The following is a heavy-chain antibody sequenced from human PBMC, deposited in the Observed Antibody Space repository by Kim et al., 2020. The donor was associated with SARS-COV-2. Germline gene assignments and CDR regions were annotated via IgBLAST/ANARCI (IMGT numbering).Heavy chain of an antibody. CDR2: IRSKANSYAT. CDR3: TSRGGYYDSSGYYLNYYYCGMDV. CDR1: GFTFSGSA. Sequence: GGSLRLSCAASGFTFSGSAMHWVRQASGKGLEWVGRIRSKANSYATAYAASVKGRFTISRDDSKNTPYLQMNSLKTEDTAVYYCTSRGGYYDSSGYYLNYYYCGMDVWGQGTTVTVSS. D-gene: IGHD3-22*01. V-gene: IGHV3-73*01. J-gene: IGHJ6*01.